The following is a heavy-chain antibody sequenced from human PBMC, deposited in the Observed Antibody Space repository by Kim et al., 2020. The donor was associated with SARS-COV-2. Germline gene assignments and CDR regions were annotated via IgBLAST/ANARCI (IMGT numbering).Heavy chain of an antibody. D-gene: IGHD3-16*01. CDR2: IIPIFGTA. J-gene: IGHJ3*02. CDR1: GGTFSSYA. V-gene: IGHV1-69*13. Sequence: SVKVSCKASGGTFSSYAISWVRQAPGQGLEWMGGIIPIFGTANYAQKFQGRVTITADESTSTAYMELSSLRSEDTAVYYCARAISTDYDYVWGHHRAFDIWGQGTMVTVSS. CDR3: ARAISTDYDYVWGHHRAFDI.